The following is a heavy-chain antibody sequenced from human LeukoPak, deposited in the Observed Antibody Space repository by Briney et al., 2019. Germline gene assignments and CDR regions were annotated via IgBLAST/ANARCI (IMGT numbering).Heavy chain of an antibody. D-gene: IGHD3-10*01. Sequence: GGSLRLSCAASGFTFSSYGMSWVRQAPGKGLEWVSAISGSGGSTYYADSVKGRFTISRDNSKNTLYLQMNSLRAEDTAVYYCAKGYGSGTSYYYYMDVWGKGTTVTISS. CDR1: GFTFSSYG. CDR2: ISGSGGST. V-gene: IGHV3-23*01. CDR3: AKGYGSGTSYYYYMDV. J-gene: IGHJ6*03.